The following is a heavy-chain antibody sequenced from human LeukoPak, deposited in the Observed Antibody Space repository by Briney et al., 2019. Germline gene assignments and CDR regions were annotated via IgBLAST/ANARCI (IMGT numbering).Heavy chain of an antibody. CDR2: NSGSSSTI. D-gene: IGHD6-19*01. CDR1: GFTFSSYS. J-gene: IGHJ6*03. CDR3: ARDRPHSSPLRYMDV. V-gene: IGHV3-48*01. Sequence: GGSLRLSCAASGFTFSSYSMNWVRQAPGKGLEWVSYNSGSSSTIYYADSVKGRFTISRDNAKNSLYLQMNSLRAEDTAVYYCARDRPHSSPLRYMDVWGKGTTVTVSS.